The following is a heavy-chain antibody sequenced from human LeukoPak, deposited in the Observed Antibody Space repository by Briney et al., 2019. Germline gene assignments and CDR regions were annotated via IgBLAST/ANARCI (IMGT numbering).Heavy chain of an antibody. D-gene: IGHD5/OR15-5a*01. J-gene: IGHJ4*02. V-gene: IGHV4-59*12. CDR2: IYYSGST. Sequence: SETLSLTCTVSGGSMSPYHWGWIRQPPGKGLEWTGYIYYSGSTNYNPSLKSRVTISVDTSKNQFSLKLSSVTAADTATYYCARAVSVRFDYWGQGALVTVSS. CDR3: ARAVSVRFDY. CDR1: GGSMSPYH.